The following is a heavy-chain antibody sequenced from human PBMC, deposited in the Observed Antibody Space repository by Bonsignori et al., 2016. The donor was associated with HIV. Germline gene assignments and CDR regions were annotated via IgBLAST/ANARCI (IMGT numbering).Heavy chain of an antibody. CDR1: GGSSSGYY. V-gene: IGHV4-34*01. D-gene: IGHD2-8*01. Sequence: QVQLQQWGAGLLKPSETLSLTCAVYGGSSSGYYWSWIRQAPGKGLEWIGEINDGGSTNYNPSLESRVTTSVDTTRKQFSLKLNSLTAADTAVYYCARRSRPPGYCPHGVCYTRWFDSWGQGTLVTVSS. J-gene: IGHJ5*01. CDR3: ARRSRPPGYCPHGVCYTRWFDS. CDR2: INDGGST.